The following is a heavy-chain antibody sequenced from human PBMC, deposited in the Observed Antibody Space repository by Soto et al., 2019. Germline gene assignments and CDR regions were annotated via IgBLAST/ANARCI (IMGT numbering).Heavy chain of an antibody. Sequence: GGSLRLSCAASGFTVSSNYMSWVRQAQGKGLEWVSVIYSGGSTYYADSVKGRFTISRDNSKNTLYLQMNSLRAEDTAVYYCEKDYYDSGIFYFDYWGQGTLVTVSS. CDR3: EKDYYDSGIFYFDY. V-gene: IGHV3-66*01. CDR1: GFTVSSNY. J-gene: IGHJ4*02. D-gene: IGHD3-10*01. CDR2: IYSGGST.